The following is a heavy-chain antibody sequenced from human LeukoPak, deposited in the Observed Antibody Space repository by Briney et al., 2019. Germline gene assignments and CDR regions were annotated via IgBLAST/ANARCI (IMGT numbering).Heavy chain of an antibody. D-gene: IGHD4-17*01. CDR2: IYSGGST. Sequence: ETLSLTCEVYGGSLSGYYWSWIRQPPGKGLEWVSVIYSGGSTYYADSVKGRFTISRDNSKNTLYIQMNSLRAEDTAVYYCARASRGDSTYYGMDVWGQGTTVTVSS. V-gene: IGHV3-66*01. CDR3: ARASRGDSTYYGMDV. CDR1: GGSLSGYY. J-gene: IGHJ6*02.